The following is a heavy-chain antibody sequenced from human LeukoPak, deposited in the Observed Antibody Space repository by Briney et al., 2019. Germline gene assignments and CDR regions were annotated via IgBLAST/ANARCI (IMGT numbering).Heavy chain of an antibody. J-gene: IGHJ4*02. Sequence: ASVKVSCKASGYTFTGYYSHWVRQAPGQGLEWMGWINPNSGGTSYSQKFQGRVTVTRDTSISTAYMELGRLRSEDTAVYYCAVAASGIFDYWGQGTLVTVSS. D-gene: IGHD3-10*01. CDR2: INPNSGGT. V-gene: IGHV1-2*02. CDR1: GYTFTGYY. CDR3: AVAASGIFDY.